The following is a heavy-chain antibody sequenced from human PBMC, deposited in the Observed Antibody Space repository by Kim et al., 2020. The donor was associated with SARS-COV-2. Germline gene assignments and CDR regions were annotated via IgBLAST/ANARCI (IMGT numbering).Heavy chain of an antibody. V-gene: IGHV1-69*01. Sequence: YAQKFQGRVRITAGESTSTAYMELSSLGSEDTAVYYCARGVGATTGWFDPWGQGTLVTVSS. CDR3: ARGVGATTGWFDP. D-gene: IGHD1-26*01. J-gene: IGHJ5*02.